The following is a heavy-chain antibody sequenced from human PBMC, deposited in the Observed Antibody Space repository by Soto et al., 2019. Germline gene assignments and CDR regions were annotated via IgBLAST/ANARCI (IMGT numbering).Heavy chain of an antibody. CDR1: GFTFSSYG. D-gene: IGHD3-10*01. J-gene: IGHJ4*02. CDR2: ISYDGSNK. Sequence: QVQLVESGGGVVQPGRSLRLSCAASGFTFSSYGMHWVRQAPGKGLEWVAVISYDGSNKYYADSVKGGFTISRDNSKNTLYLQMNSLRAEDTAVYYCAKGGKVYYGSGGFDYWGQGTLVTVSS. V-gene: IGHV3-30*18. CDR3: AKGGKVYYGSGGFDY.